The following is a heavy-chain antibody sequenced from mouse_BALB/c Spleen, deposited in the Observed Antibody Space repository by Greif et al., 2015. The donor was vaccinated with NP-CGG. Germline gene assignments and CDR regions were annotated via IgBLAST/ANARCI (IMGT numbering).Heavy chain of an antibody. V-gene: IGHV2-9*02. CDR3: ATLFAWFAY. CDR1: GFSLTSYG. CDR2: IWAGGST. J-gene: IGHJ3*01. Sequence: VQLQQSGPGLVAPSQSLSITCTVSGFSLTSYGVHWVRQPPGKGLEWLGVIWAGGSTNYNSALMSRLSISKDNSKSQVFLKMNSLQTDDTAMYYCATLFAWFAYWGQGTLVTVSA.